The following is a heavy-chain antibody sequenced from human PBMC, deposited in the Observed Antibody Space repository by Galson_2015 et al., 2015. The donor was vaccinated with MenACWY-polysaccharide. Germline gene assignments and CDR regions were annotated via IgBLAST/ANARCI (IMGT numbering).Heavy chain of an antibody. CDR1: GFTFSDYY. V-gene: IGHV3-11*01. D-gene: IGHD3-10*01. CDR3: ARDPRGARSSYFGN. J-gene: IGHJ4*02. Sequence: SLRLSCAASGFTFSDYYMHWIRQAPGKGLEWVSYISDSGSAIYFADSVKGRFIISRDNAKNSLYPQMNSLRAEDTAVYFCARDPRGARSSYFGNWGQGILVTVSS. CDR2: ISDSGSAI.